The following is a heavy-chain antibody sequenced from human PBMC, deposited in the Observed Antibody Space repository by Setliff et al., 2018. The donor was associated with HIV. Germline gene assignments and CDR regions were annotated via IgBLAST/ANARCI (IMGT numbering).Heavy chain of an antibody. D-gene: IGHD3-16*01. CDR1: GFTFSTYG. V-gene: IGHV3-30*02. Sequence: GGSLRLSCAASGFTFSTYGMHWVRQAPGKGLEWVAFIRYDESIKHYADSVKGRFTISRDNAKNSLYLQMANLTVDDTAVYFCARGRCSDAACFFDYWGQGTLVTVSS. CDR3: ARGRCSDAACFFDY. J-gene: IGHJ4*02. CDR2: IRYDESIK.